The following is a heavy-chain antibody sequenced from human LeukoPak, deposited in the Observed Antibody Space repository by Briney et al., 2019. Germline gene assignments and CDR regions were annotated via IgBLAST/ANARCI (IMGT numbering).Heavy chain of an antibody. Sequence: PSETLSLTCTVSGGSMTNSYWGWIRQPPGKGLEWLGYIYFTGSTNSNPSLKSRVTISLDTSKNQLSLRLTSVTAADTAVYYCARRRRVSYYSPYAFDLWGQGTMVTVSS. CDR1: GGSMTNSY. V-gene: IGHV4-59*08. CDR2: IYFTGST. D-gene: IGHD2-15*01. J-gene: IGHJ3*01. CDR3: ARRRRVSYYSPYAFDL.